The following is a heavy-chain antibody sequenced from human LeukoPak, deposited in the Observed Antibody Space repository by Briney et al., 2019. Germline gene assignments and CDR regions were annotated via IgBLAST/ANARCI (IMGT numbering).Heavy chain of an antibody. CDR1: GFTFSSYA. J-gene: IGHJ3*02. D-gene: IGHD1-26*01. Sequence: GSLRLSCAASGFTFSSYAMHWVRQAPGKGLEWVAVISYDGSNKYYADSVKGRFTISRDNSKNTLYLQMNSLRAEDTAVYHCARDQWELLGAFDIWGQGTMVTVSS. V-gene: IGHV3-30*04. CDR2: ISYDGSNK. CDR3: ARDQWELLGAFDI.